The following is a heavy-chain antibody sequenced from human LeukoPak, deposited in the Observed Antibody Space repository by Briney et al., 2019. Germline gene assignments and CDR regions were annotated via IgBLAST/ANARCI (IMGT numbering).Heavy chain of an antibody. J-gene: IGHJ6*03. Sequence: NAGGSLRLSCAASGFTFSDYNMRWIRQAPGKGLEWVSSISRSGSTKYYADSVEGRFTISRDNAKNSLFLQMNSLRAEDTAVYYCARVLRYCSGGNCYSGGLGYMDVWGKGTTVTISS. CDR1: GFTFSDYN. V-gene: IGHV3-11*01. CDR3: ARVLRYCSGGNCYSGGLGYMDV. CDR2: ISRSGSTK. D-gene: IGHD2-15*01.